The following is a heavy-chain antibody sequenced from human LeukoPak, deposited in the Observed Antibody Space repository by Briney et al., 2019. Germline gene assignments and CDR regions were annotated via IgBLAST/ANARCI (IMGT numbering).Heavy chain of an antibody. J-gene: IGHJ4*02. CDR1: RYSFDSYA. V-gene: IGHV3-23*01. CDR3: AKRYGDSTGWFFDF. D-gene: IGHD6-13*01. CDR2: INGNGDIT. Sequence: GGSLRLSCEGSRYSFDSYAMTWVRQAPGKGLEWASSINGNGDITYYAESVKGRFTVSRDNSKNMLFLQMNSLRAEDTAVFYCAKRYGDSTGWFFDFWGQGSLVTVSS.